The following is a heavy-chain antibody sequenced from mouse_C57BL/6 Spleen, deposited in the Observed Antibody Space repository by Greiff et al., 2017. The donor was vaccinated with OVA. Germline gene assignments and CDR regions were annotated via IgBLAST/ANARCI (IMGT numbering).Heavy chain of an antibody. Sequence: EVMLVESGGGLVKPGGSLKLSCAASGFTFSSYTMSWVRQTPEKRLEWVATISGGGGNTYYPDSVKGRFTISRDNAKNTLYLQMSSLRSEDTALYYCARHKNWGYFDVWGTGTTVTVSS. CDR2: ISGGGGNT. CDR1: GFTFSSYT. J-gene: IGHJ1*03. CDR3: ARHKNWGYFDV. V-gene: IGHV5-9*01.